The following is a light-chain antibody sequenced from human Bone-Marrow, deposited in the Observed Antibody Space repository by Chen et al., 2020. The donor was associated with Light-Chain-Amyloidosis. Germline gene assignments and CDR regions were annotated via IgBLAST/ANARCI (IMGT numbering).Light chain of an antibody. CDR2: AVS. V-gene: IGLV2-14*01. CDR1: SGDVGTYHY. J-gene: IGLJ1*01. CDR3: SSFTSSSSYV. Sequence: QPALTQPASVSGSPGQSITISCTGTSGDVGTYHYVPWYQQHPGKAPKVMIYAVSNRPSGVSKRFSGSKSGNTASLTISGLQAEDGADYYCSSFTSSSSYVFGPETKVTVL.